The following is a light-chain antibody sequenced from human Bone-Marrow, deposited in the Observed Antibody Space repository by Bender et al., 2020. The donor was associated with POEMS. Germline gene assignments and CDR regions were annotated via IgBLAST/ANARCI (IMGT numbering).Light chain of an antibody. CDR1: SSDVGRYNY. V-gene: IGLV2-23*02. Sequence: QSALTQPASVSGTPGQSITISCTGTSSDVGRYNYVSWYQQNPGKAPKLMIYDVSNRPSGVSNRFSGSKSGNTASLTISGLQAEDEADYYCCSYAGSRVWVFGGGTKVTVL. CDR3: CSYAGSRVWV. CDR2: DVS. J-gene: IGLJ3*02.